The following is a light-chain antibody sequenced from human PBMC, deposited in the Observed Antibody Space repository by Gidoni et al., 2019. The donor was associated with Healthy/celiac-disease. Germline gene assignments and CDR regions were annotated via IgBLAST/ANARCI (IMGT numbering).Light chain of an antibody. CDR1: QSVSSY. J-gene: IGKJ3*01. V-gene: IGKV3-11*01. CDR3: QQRSNWPIFT. CDR2: DAS. Sequence: EIVLTQSSATLSLSPGERATLSCRASQSVSSYLAWYQQKPGQAPRLLIYDASNRATGIPARFSGSGSGTDFTLTISSLEPEDFAVYYCQQRSNWPIFTFGPGTKVDIK.